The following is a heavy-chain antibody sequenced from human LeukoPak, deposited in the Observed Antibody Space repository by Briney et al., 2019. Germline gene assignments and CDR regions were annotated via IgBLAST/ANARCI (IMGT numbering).Heavy chain of an antibody. CDR3: ARINDFWSGPTLDV. J-gene: IGHJ6*02. CDR2: IYHSGSGST. D-gene: IGHD3-3*01. Sequence: SQTLSLTCTVSGGSISSGGHSWSWIRQPPGKGLEWIGYIYHSGSGSTYYNPSLKSRVTISIDKSKNQFSLKLNSVTAADTAVYYCARINDFWSGPTLDVWGQGTTVTASS. V-gene: IGHV4-30-2*01. CDR1: GGSISSGGHS.